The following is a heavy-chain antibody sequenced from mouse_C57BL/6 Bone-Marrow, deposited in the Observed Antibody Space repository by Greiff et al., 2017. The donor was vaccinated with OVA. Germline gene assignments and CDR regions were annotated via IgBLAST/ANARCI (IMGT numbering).Heavy chain of an antibody. CDR3: ARWYGYYYLDY. D-gene: IGHD2-3*01. CDR2: ISSGSSTN. V-gene: IGHV5-17*01. CDR1: GFTFSDYG. J-gene: IGHJ2*01. Sequence: EVQGVESGGGLVKPGGSLKLSCAASGFTFSDYGMHWVRQAPEKGLEWVAYISSGSSTNYYADTVKGRFTISKDNAKNTLFLQITSLRSEDTAMYYCARWYGYYYLDYWGQGTTLTVSA.